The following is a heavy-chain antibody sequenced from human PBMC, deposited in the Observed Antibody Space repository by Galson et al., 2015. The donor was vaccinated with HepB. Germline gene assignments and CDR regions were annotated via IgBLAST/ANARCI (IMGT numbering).Heavy chain of an antibody. CDR1: GSTLNELS. CDR3: VGSGDFHAFYL. CDR2: FDPEEGET. D-gene: IGHD3-10*01. V-gene: IGHV1-24*01. Sequence: SVKVSCKVSGSTLNELSIHWVRQAPGKGLEWVGGFDPEEGETIYAQKFQVTLTMTEDTSTDTVYMELTSLTSEDTAIYFCVGSGDFHAFYLWGQGTMVTVSS. J-gene: IGHJ3*01.